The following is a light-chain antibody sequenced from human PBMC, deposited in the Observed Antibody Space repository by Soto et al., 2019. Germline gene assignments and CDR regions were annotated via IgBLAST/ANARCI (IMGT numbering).Light chain of an antibody. J-gene: IGKJ4*01. CDR3: QQYYDYPPLI. CDR2: GAS. CDR1: RNINRK. V-gene: IGKV3-15*01. Sequence: EIVMTQSPATLSVSPGERATLSCRASRNINRKLAWYQQKPGQAPRLLISGASTRATGIPARFSGSGSGTEFTLTISSLQSDDFAVYYCQQYYDYPPLIFGGRTKVEIK.